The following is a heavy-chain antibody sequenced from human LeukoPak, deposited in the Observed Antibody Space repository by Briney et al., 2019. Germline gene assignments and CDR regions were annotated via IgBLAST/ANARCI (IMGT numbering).Heavy chain of an antibody. CDR3: ARIYCSGGSCYSGGFDY. CDR2: ISGSGGST. D-gene: IGHD2-15*01. Sequence: GGSLRLSCAASGFTFSSYAMSWVRQAPGKGLEWVSAISGSGGSTYYADSVKGRFTISRDNSKDTLYLQMNSLRAEDTAVYYCARIYCSGGSCYSGGFDYWGQGTLVTVSS. J-gene: IGHJ4*02. V-gene: IGHV3-23*01. CDR1: GFTFSSYA.